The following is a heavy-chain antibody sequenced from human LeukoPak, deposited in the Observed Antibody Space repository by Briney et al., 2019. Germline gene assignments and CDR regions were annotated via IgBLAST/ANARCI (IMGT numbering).Heavy chain of an antibody. D-gene: IGHD3-16*01. Sequence: ASVKVSCKASGYTLTGYYMHWVSQAPGQGLEWMGWINPNSGGTNYAQKFQGRVTMTRDTSISTAYVELSRLRSDDTAVYYCARDRYDYVWGSSPHYYFDYWVRGTLVTVSS. CDR1: GYTLTGYY. CDR3: ARDRYDYVWGSSPHYYFDY. J-gene: IGHJ4*02. V-gene: IGHV1-2*02. CDR2: INPNSGGT.